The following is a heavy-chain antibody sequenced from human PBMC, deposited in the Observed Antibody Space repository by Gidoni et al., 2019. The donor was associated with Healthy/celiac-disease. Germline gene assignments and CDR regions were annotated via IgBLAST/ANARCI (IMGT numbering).Heavy chain of an antibody. CDR1: GYTFTSYG. V-gene: IGHV1-18*01. CDR2: ISAYNGNT. Sequence: QVQLVQAGAEVKKPGASVKGSCKASGYTFTSYGISWVRQAPGQGLEWMGWISAYNGNTNYAQKLQGRVTMTTDTSTSTAYMELRSLRADDPAVYYCARDEGAYYYDSSGTWDYWGQGTLVTVSS. CDR3: ARDEGAYYYDSSGTWDY. J-gene: IGHJ4*02. D-gene: IGHD3-22*01.